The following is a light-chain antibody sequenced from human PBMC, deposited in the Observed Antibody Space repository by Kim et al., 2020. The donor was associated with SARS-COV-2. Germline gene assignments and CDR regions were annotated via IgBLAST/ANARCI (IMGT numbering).Light chain of an antibody. CDR2: KAS. Sequence: TLSASVGTGVSITCRASQSISNWLAWYQQKPGKAPKLLIYKASSLESGVPSRFSGSGSGTEFTLTINSLQPDDFATYYCQQYNSSFGQGTKVDIK. CDR3: QQYNSS. V-gene: IGKV1-5*03. CDR1: QSISNW. J-gene: IGKJ1*01.